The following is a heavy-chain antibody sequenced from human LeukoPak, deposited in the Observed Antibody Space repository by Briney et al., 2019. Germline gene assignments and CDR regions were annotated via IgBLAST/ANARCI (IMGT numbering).Heavy chain of an antibody. CDR3: ARSVAVVTATFGY. D-gene: IGHD2-15*01. CDR1: GVTFNSYW. Sequence: GGSLRLSCAASGVTFNSYWMHWVRQAPGKGLVWVSRINSDGSSTSYADSVKGRFTISRDNAKNTLYLQMNSLRAEDTAVYYCARSVAVVTATFGYWGQGTLVTVSS. J-gene: IGHJ4*02. V-gene: IGHV3-74*01. CDR2: INSDGSST.